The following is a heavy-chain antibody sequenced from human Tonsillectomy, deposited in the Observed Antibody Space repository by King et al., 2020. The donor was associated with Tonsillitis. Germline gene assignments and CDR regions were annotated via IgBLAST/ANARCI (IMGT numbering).Heavy chain of an antibody. J-gene: IGHJ4*02. V-gene: IGHV3-30-3*01. Sequence: VQLVRSGGGVVQPGRSLRLSCAASGFTFSSYAIHWVRQAPGKGLEWVAVVSYDGSDKYYADSVQGRFTISRDNSKNTLYLQMNSLRAEDTAVYYCARDQGFIGHGSGSYPDYWGQGTLVTVSS. CDR3: ARDQGFIGHGSGSYPDY. CDR1: GFTFSSYA. CDR2: VSYDGSDK. D-gene: IGHD3-10*01.